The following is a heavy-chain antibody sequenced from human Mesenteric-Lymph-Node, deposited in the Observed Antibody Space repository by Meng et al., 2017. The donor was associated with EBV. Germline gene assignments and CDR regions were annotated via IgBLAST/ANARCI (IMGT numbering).Heavy chain of an antibody. V-gene: IGHV3-30*04. CDR2: ISYDGRNK. CDR1: GFNFSSYA. CDR3: EAGGGP. D-gene: IGHD3-10*01. J-gene: IGHJ1*01. Sequence: QVQLVESGGGVVQSGRALSLSCEASGFNFSSYAMNWVRQAPGKGLEWVAIISYDGRNKYYADSVKGRFTISRDYSKNTLYLQMTSLRVEDTAMYYCEAGGGPWGLGTMVTVSS.